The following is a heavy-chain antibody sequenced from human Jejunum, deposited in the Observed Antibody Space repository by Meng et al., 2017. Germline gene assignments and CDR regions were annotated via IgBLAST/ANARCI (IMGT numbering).Heavy chain of an antibody. CDR2: IYSGGTT. Sequence: SETLSLTCTVSGDSITNDAYYWTWIRQPAGKGLEWIGRIYSGGTTNYNPSLESRVTISLDPSKNQFSLRLSSVTAADTAVYYCARRDDTTGINDFWGQGKLVTGYS. J-gene: IGHJ4*02. CDR1: GDSITNDAYY. D-gene: IGHD1-1*01. V-gene: IGHV4-61*02. CDR3: ARRDDTTGINDF.